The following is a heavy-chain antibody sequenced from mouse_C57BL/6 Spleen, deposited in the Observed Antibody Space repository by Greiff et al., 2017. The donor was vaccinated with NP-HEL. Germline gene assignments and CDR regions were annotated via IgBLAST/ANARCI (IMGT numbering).Heavy chain of an antibody. CDR2: INYDGSST. Sequence: EVKLQESEGGLVQPGSSMKLSCTASGFTFSDYYMAWVRQVPEKGLEWVANINYDGSSTYYLDSLKSRFIISRDNAKNILYLQMSSLKSEDTATYYCARGIYYYGSSHAMDYWGQGTSVTVSS. CDR3: ARGIYYYGSSHAMDY. V-gene: IGHV5-16*01. J-gene: IGHJ4*01. CDR1: GFTFSDYY. D-gene: IGHD1-1*01.